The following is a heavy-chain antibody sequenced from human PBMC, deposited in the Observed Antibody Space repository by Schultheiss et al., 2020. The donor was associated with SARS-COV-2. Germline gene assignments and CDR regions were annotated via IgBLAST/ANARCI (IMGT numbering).Heavy chain of an antibody. Sequence: GGSLRLSCAASGFTFSSYWMHWVRQAPGKGLVWVSRINSDGSSTSYADSVKGRFTISRDNAKNTLYLQMNSLRAEDTAVYYCARGSRGSGRGFDPWGQGTLVTVSS. J-gene: IGHJ5*02. D-gene: IGHD3-10*01. CDR3: ARGSRGSGRGFDP. CDR1: GFTFSSYW. V-gene: IGHV3-74*01. CDR2: INSDGSST.